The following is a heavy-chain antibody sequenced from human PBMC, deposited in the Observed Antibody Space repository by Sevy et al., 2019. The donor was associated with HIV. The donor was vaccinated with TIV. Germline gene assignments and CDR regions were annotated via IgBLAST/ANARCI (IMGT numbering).Heavy chain of an antibody. CDR1: GFTFGSYW. Sequence: GGSLRLSCGASGFTFGSYWMHWVRQVPGKGLEWVSRISDDGRSTTYADSGRGRFTISRDNAKNTLYLQMNGLRADDTAVYYCARDSVTVSGIVLYALDIWGQGTMVTVSS. D-gene: IGHD3-3*01. V-gene: IGHV3-74*01. CDR3: ARDSVTVSGIVLYALDI. J-gene: IGHJ3*02. CDR2: ISDDGRST.